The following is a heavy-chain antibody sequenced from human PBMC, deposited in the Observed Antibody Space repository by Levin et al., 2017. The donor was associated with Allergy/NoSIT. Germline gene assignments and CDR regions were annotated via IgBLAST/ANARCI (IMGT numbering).Heavy chain of an antibody. Sequence: GGPLRLSCAASGFTFSSYGMHWVRQAPGKGLEWVAVISYDGSNQYYADSVQGRFTISRDNSKNTLYLQMNSLRAEDTAVYYCAKDERVVVMAYYFDYWGQGTLVTVSS. V-gene: IGHV3-30*18. CDR3: AKDERVVVMAYYFDY. D-gene: IGHD3-22*01. CDR2: ISYDGSNQ. J-gene: IGHJ4*02. CDR1: GFTFSSYG.